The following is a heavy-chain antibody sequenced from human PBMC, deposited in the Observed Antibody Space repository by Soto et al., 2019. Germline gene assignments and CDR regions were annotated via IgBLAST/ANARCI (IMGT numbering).Heavy chain of an antibody. CDR3: TTKLPVDKVATTQHGMDV. Sequence: VGSLRLSCAVSGFTFSNACMNCVRQAPGKGLEWVGRIKSKTDGGTTDYAAPVKGRFTISRDDSKNTLYPQMNSLKTEDTAVYYCTTKLPVDKVATTQHGMDVCGQGTTVPV. CDR2: IKSKTDGGTT. CDR1: GFTFSNAC. D-gene: IGHD5-12*01. V-gene: IGHV3-15*07. J-gene: IGHJ6*02.